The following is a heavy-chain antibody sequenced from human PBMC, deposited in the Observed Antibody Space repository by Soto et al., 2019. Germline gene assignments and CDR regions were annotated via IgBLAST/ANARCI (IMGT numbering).Heavy chain of an antibody. J-gene: IGHJ5*02. V-gene: IGHV5-51*01. CDR1: GYSFTNYW. CDR2: IYPGDSDT. Sequence: GESLKISCRGSGYSFTNYWIGWVRQMPGKGLEWMGIIYPGDSDTRYSPSFQGQVTISADKSISTAYLQWSSLKASDTAMYYCARLGSAIVNWFDPWGQGTLVTVSS. D-gene: IGHD2-21*02. CDR3: ARLGSAIVNWFDP.